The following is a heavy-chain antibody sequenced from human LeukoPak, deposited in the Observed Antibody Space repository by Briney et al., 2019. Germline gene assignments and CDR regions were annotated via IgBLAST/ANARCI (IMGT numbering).Heavy chain of an antibody. CDR3: ASFPSGFGVVNNYFDP. V-gene: IGHV4-39*07. CDR1: GDSISSSRFY. CDR2: IYYNGKT. J-gene: IGHJ5*02. D-gene: IGHD3-3*01. Sequence: SETLSLTCTVSGDSISSSRFYWGWIRQPPGKGLEWIGTIYYNGKTFYNPSLKSRVNILEDTSKNQFSLRLNSVAAADTAVYYCASFPSGFGVVNNYFDPWGQGTLVTVSS.